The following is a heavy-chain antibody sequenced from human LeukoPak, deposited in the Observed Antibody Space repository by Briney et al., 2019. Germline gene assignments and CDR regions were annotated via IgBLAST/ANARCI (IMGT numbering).Heavy chain of an antibody. D-gene: IGHD2-15*01. Sequence: ASVKVSCKASGYTFTSYDINWVRQATGQGLEWMGWMNPNSGNTGYAQKLQGRVTMTRNTSISTAYMELSSLRSEDTAVYYCASRDCSGGRCYAGFDPWGQGTLVTVSS. CDR3: ASRDCSGGRCYAGFDP. CDR1: GYTFTSYD. J-gene: IGHJ5*02. CDR2: MNPNSGNT. V-gene: IGHV1-8*01.